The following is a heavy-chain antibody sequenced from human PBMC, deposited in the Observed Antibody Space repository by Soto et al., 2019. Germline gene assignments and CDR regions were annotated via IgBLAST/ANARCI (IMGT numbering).Heavy chain of an antibody. Sequence: ASVKVSCKTSGYGFNNYYIHWVRQPAGQGLEWMGIINTSGETSRFAQHLEGRVTLSRDSSAGIAYMELNGLRPDDTAVYFCARDAILIGTTSRGRDTFDLWGQGTLVTVPS. D-gene: IGHD1-1*01. CDR2: INTSGETS. J-gene: IGHJ4*02. CDR1: GYGFNNYY. CDR3: ARDAILIGTTSRGRDTFDL. V-gene: IGHV1-46*02.